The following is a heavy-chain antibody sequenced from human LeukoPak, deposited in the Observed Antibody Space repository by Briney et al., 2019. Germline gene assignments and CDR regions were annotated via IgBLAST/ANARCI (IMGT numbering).Heavy chain of an antibody. CDR2: TYYRSKWYN. D-gene: IGHD3-10*01. Sequence: SQTLSLTCAISGDSVSSNSAAWNWIRQSPSRGLEWLGRTYYRSKWYNDYAVSVKSRITINPDTSKNQFSLQLNSVTPEDTAVYYCARDVLTMVRGVSNWFDPWGQGTLVTVSS. J-gene: IGHJ5*02. CDR1: GDSVSSNSAA. V-gene: IGHV6-1*01. CDR3: ARDVLTMVRGVSNWFDP.